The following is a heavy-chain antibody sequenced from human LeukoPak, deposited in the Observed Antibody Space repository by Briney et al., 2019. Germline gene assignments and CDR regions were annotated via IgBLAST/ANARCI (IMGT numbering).Heavy chain of an antibody. CDR1: GVGFIEYW. CDR2: IWPDRSDK. Sequence: SLLLFCGAAGVGFIEYWLAWGRQAPAKELEGGANIWPDRSDKYHVDSVRGRVTISRDNALYSLNLQMNSLRAEDSAVYYCGRWGVNAGLDRWGQGPLVIVSS. V-gene: IGHV3-7*01. D-gene: IGHD3-10*01. J-gene: IGHJ5*02. CDR3: GRWGVNAGLDR.